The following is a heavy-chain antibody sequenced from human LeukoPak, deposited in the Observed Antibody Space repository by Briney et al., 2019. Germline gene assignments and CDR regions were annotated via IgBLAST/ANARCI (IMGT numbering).Heavy chain of an antibody. D-gene: IGHD3-22*01. J-gene: IGHJ4*02. CDR2: VNPNSGGT. V-gene: IGHV1-2*02. CDR3: ARALVPYYYDSSAQTPDY. CDR1: GYTFTGYY. Sequence: ASVKVSCKASGYTFTGYYMHWVRQAPGQGLEWMGWVNPNSGGTNYAQKFQGRVTMTRAKSIRTASMELSRLRSDDTALYYCARALVPYYYDSSAQTPDYWGQGTLVTVSS.